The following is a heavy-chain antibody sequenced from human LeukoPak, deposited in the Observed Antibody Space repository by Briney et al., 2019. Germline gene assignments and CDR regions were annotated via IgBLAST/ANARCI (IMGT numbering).Heavy chain of an antibody. V-gene: IGHV1-69*04. CDR1: GGTFSSYA. CDR3: ARDSDYGGNLGY. J-gene: IGHJ4*02. CDR2: IIPIFGIA. Sequence: ASVKVSCKASGGTFSSYAISWVRQAPGQGLEWMGRIIPIFGIANYAQKFQGRVTITADKSTSTAYMELRSLRSEDTAVYYCARDSDYGGNLGYWGQGTLVTVSS. D-gene: IGHD4-23*01.